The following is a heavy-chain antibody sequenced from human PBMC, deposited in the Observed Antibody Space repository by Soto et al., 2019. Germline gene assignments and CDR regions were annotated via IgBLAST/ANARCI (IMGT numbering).Heavy chain of an antibody. V-gene: IGHV3-30-3*01. J-gene: IGHJ4*02. CDR1: GFTFRRYA. Sequence: GGSLRLSCAASGFTFRRYAMHWVRQAPGEGLEWVAVISRDGSNKYYGDSVKGRFTVSRDNSNNTLYLSMTSLRPDDTAVFYCARSRNGAVPDSINFWGQGTLVTVSS. D-gene: IGHD2-8*01. CDR3: ARSRNGAVPDSINF. CDR2: ISRDGSNK.